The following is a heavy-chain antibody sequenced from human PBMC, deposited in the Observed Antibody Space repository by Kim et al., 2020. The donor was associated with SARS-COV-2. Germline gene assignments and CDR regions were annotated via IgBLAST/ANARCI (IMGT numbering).Heavy chain of an antibody. Sequence: GGSLRLSCVASGFTFSSYGMHWVRQAPGKGLEWVAVISYDGSNKHYGDSVKGRFTISRDNSKNTLYLQMNSLRAEDTAVYYCAKDRGITIFGVVITHYNYYDMDVWGQGTTVTVSS. CDR1: GFTFSSYG. D-gene: IGHD3-3*01. CDR3: AKDRGITIFGVVITHYNYYDMDV. CDR2: ISYDGSNK. J-gene: IGHJ6*02. V-gene: IGHV3-30*18.